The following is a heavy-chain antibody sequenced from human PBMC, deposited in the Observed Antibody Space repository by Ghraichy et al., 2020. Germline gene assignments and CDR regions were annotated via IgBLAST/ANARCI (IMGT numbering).Heavy chain of an antibody. Sequence: SETLSLTCTVSGGSISSYYWSWIRQPPGKGLEWIGYIYYSGSTNYNPSLKSRVTISVDTSKNQFSLKLSSVTAADTAVYYCARASITIFGVVISGGMDVWGQGTTVTVSS. CDR1: GGSISSYY. J-gene: IGHJ6*02. CDR3: ARASITIFGVVISGGMDV. CDR2: IYYSGST. V-gene: IGHV4-59*01. D-gene: IGHD3-3*01.